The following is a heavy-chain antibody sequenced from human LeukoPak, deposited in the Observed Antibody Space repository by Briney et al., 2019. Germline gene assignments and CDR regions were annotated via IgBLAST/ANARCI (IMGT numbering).Heavy chain of an antibody. CDR1: GGSISSYY. Sequence: SETLSLTCTVSGGSISSYYWSWIRQPAGKGLEWIGRIYTSGSTNYNPSLKSRVTMSVDTSKNQFSLKLSSVTAADTAVYYCARGGGDSSSSQDFDYWGQGTLVTVSS. CDR2: IYTSGST. CDR3: ARGGGDSSSSQDFDY. J-gene: IGHJ4*02. D-gene: IGHD6-13*01. V-gene: IGHV4-4*07.